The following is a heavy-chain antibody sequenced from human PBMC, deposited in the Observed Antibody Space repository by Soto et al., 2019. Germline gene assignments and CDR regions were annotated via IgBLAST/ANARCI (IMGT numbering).Heavy chain of an antibody. J-gene: IGHJ6*02. D-gene: IGHD3-22*01. CDR1: GYTFTSYG. CDR2: ISAYNGNT. V-gene: IGHV1-18*01. Sequence: ASVKVSCKASGYTFTSYGISWVRQAPGQGLEWMGWISAYNGNTNYAQKLKGRVTITTDTSTSTANKKLRSLKSDDTAVYYCAIDFYDSSGYDYPPNYYYGMDVWGQGTTVTVSS. CDR3: AIDFYDSSGYDYPPNYYYGMDV.